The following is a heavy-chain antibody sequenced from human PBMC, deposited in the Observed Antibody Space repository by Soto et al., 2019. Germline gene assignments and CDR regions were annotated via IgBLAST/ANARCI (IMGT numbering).Heavy chain of an antibody. Sequence: SETLSLTGAVYGGSFSGYYWSWIRQPPGKGLEWIGEINHSGSTNYNPSLKSRVTISVDTSKNQFSLKLSSVTAADTAVYYCARGISSSSLSRFDPWGQGTLVTVSS. CDR3: ARGISSSSLSRFDP. V-gene: IGHV4-34*01. D-gene: IGHD6-6*01. CDR2: INHSGST. CDR1: GGSFSGYY. J-gene: IGHJ5*02.